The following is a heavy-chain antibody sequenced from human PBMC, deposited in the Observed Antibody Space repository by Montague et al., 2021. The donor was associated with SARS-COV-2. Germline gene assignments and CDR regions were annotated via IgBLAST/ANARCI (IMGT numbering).Heavy chain of an antibody. Sequence: SETLSLTCTVYGASVSSSDWGWIRQSPGKGLEWIGEIYNGGSTDYNPSLKSRVTISRDTSKNQFSLKVRSVTAADTAIYYCARETMTADAFDIWGQGTMVTVSS. D-gene: IGHD1-14*01. CDR3: ARETMTADAFDI. CDR2: IYNGGST. V-gene: IGHV4-34*01. J-gene: IGHJ3*02. CDR1: GASVSSSD.